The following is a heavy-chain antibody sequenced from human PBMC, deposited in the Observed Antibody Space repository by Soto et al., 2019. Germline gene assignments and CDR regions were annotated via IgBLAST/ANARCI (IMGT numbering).Heavy chain of an antibody. CDR2: INHTGGT. Sequence: PSENLSLTCAVYGGSVNGYYWNWIRQPPGKGLEWIGEINHTGGTHYNPSLKSRVTMSVDTSKNQFYLKLSSVTAADTAVYYCAIGRSIAAAGMPSAGVDVWVQVTTVP. CDR3: AIGRSIAAAGMPSAGVDV. J-gene: IGHJ6*02. D-gene: IGHD6-13*01. V-gene: IGHV4-34*01. CDR1: GGSVNGYY.